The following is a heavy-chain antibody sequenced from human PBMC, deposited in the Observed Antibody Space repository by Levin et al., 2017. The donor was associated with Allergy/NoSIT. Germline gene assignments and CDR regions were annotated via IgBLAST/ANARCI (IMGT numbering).Heavy chain of an antibody. Sequence: PGGSLRLSCAVSGLTFSDYGMSWVRQAPGKGLEWVSTISGSGGSAYYADSVKGRFTISRDNSKNTLFLQMNSLRSEDMAVYYCATKLTYGGDSDYWGQGTLVTFSS. V-gene: IGHV3-23*01. J-gene: IGHJ4*02. CDR2: ISGSGGSA. CDR3: ATKLTYGGDSDY. D-gene: IGHD4-23*01. CDR1: GLTFSDYG.